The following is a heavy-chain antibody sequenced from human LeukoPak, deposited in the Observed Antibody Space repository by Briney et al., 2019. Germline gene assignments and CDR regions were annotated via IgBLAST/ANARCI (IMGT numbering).Heavy chain of an antibody. V-gene: IGHV4-4*07. CDR3: ARDPINYDSSGYNFGGD. Sequence: SDTLSLTCTVCGGSMRSYYWSWIRQPAGKGLEWIGRMYTSGSTNYNPSLESRVTTSVDTITRQFSLKMSSVTAADTAAYYCARDPINYDSSGYNFGGDWGQGTLVTVSS. CDR1: GGSMRSYY. CDR2: MYTSGST. D-gene: IGHD3-22*01. J-gene: IGHJ4*02.